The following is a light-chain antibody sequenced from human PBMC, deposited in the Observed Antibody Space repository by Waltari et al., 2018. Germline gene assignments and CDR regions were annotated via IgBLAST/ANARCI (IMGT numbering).Light chain of an antibody. Sequence: DIQMTQSPSTLSASVGDRVTNTCRASQSISSWLAWYQQKPGKAPKLLIYKASSLESGVPSRFSGSGSGTEFTLTISSLQPDDFATYYYQQYNSYSYTFGQGTKLKIK. CDR3: QQYNSYSYT. CDR2: KAS. J-gene: IGKJ2*01. V-gene: IGKV1-5*03. CDR1: QSISSW.